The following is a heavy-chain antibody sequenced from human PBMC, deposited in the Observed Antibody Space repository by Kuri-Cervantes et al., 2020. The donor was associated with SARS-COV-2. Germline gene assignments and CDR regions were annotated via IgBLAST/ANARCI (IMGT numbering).Heavy chain of an antibody. J-gene: IGHJ5*02. CDR1: GFTFDDYA. V-gene: IGHV3-9*01. D-gene: IGHD3-3*01. CDR2: ISWNSGSI. CDR3: ARHPYYDFWSGYTEYNWFDP. Sequence: SLKISCAASGFTFDDYAMRWVRQAPGKGLEWVSGISWNSGSIGYADSVKGRFTISRDNAKNSLYLQMNSLRAEDTAVYYCARHPYYDFWSGYTEYNWFDPWGQGTLVTVSS.